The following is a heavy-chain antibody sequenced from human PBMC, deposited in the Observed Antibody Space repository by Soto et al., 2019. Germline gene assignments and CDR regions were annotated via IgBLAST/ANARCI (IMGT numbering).Heavy chain of an antibody. CDR1: GGPFSGYY. Sequence: PSETLSLTCAVYGGPFSGYYWSWIRQPPGKGLEWIGEINHSGSTNYNPSLKSRVTVSVDTSKNQFSLKLSSVTAADTAVYYCARESVGDYGSGSYPVIDYWGQGTLVTVSS. CDR2: INHSGST. CDR3: ARESVGDYGSGSYPVIDY. V-gene: IGHV4-34*01. J-gene: IGHJ4*02. D-gene: IGHD3-10*01.